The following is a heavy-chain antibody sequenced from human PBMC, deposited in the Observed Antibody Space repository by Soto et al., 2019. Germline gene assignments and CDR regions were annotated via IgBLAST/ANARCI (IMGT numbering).Heavy chain of an antibody. J-gene: IGHJ6*02. CDR2: IYYSGST. CDR1: GGSVSSGSYH. D-gene: IGHD1-26*01. CDR3: ARFRWIVGASPGNYGMDV. V-gene: IGHV4-61*01. Sequence: PSETLSLTCTVSGGSVSSGSYHWSWIRQPPGKGLEWIGYIYYSGSTNYNPSLKSRVTISVDTSKNQSSLKLSSVTAADTAVYYCARFRWIVGASPGNYGMDVWGQGTTVTVSS.